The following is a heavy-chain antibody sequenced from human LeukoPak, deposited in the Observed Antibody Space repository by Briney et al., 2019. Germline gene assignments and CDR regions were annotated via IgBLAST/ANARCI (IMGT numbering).Heavy chain of an antibody. CDR3: AREDKVVPAALGPYNWFDP. Sequence: PGGSLRLSCAASGFPFSSYWMSWVRQAPGKGLEWVANIKQDGSEKYYVDSVKGRFTISRDNAKNSLYMQMNSLRAEDTAVYYCAREDKVVPAALGPYNWFDPWGQGTLVTVSS. V-gene: IGHV3-7*01. CDR1: GFPFSSYW. J-gene: IGHJ5*02. D-gene: IGHD2-2*01. CDR2: IKQDGSEK.